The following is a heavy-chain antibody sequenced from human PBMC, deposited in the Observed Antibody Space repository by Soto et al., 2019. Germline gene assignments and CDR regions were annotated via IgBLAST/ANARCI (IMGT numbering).Heavy chain of an antibody. D-gene: IGHD2-2*01. J-gene: IGHJ6*02. CDR1: GYSFTSYW. CDR2: IDPSDSYT. Sequence: PGESLKISCKGSGYSFTSYWISWVRQMPGKGLEWMGRIDPSDSYTNYSPSFQGHVTISADKSISTAYLQWSSLKASDTAMYYCARHLQSGAIAVVPAAVHYGMDVWGQGTTVTVSS. V-gene: IGHV5-10-1*01. CDR3: ARHLQSGAIAVVPAAVHYGMDV.